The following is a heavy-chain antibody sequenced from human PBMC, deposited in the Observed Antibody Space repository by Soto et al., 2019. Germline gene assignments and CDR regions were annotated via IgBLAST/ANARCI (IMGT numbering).Heavy chain of an antibody. D-gene: IGHD6-6*01. Sequence: PSETLSLTCTVSGGSISSGGYYWSWIRQHPGKGLEWIGYIYYSGRTYYNPSLHSRVSIAVDTTENQFSLKLTSVTAADTSVYYCATGSLSSSSSWFDPWGRGTLVTVSS. CDR1: GGSISSGGYY. V-gene: IGHV4-31*03. J-gene: IGHJ5*02. CDR3: ATGSLSSSSSWFDP. CDR2: IYYSGRT.